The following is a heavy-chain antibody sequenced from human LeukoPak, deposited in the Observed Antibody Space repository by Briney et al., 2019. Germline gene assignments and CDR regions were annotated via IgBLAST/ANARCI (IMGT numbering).Heavy chain of an antibody. J-gene: IGHJ3*02. D-gene: IGHD6-13*01. Sequence: KAGESLKISYKGSGYTFADYWIAWVRQMPGKGLERMGIIYPRDSDTRYSPSFQGQVTISADKSISTAFLQWRSLKASDTAMYYCARHRGSSIYDAYDIWGQGTMVTVAS. CDR3: ARHRGSSIYDAYDI. CDR2: IYPRDSDT. CDR1: GYTFADYW. V-gene: IGHV5-51*01.